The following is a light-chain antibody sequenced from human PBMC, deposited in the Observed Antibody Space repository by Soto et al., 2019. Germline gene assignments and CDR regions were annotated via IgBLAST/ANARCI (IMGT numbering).Light chain of an antibody. Sequence: EMGLTQSPGTLSLSPAERATLSCRASQSVSSSYLAWYQQKPGQAPRPLIYGASIRATGIPARFSASGSGTEFTLTISSLQSEDSAVYFCQPYYYGPPYPLGQGTKV. CDR2: GAS. J-gene: IGKJ2*01. CDR3: QPYYYGPPYP. CDR1: QSVSSSY. V-gene: IGKV3-15*01.